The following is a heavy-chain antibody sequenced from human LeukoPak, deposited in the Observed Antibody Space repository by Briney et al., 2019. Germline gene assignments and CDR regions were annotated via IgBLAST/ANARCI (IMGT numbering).Heavy chain of an antibody. Sequence: SETLSLTCTVSGYSISSGYYWGWIRQPPGKGLEWIGSIYHSGSTYYNPSLKSRVTISVDTSKNQFSLKLSSVTAADTAVYYCAKGQYYDILTWFDYWGQGTLVTVSS. D-gene: IGHD3-9*01. CDR2: IYHSGST. V-gene: IGHV4-38-2*02. J-gene: IGHJ4*02. CDR1: GYSISSGYY. CDR3: AKGQYYDILTWFDY.